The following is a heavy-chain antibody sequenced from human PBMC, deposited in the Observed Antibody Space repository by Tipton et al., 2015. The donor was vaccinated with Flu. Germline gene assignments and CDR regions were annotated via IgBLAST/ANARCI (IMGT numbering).Heavy chain of an antibody. CDR2: ISSSSYI. D-gene: IGHD3-10*01. CDR3: ASGGNYYGSGRGY. V-gene: IGHV3-21*01. Sequence: SLRLSCAASGFTFSSYSMNWVRQAPGKGLEWVSSISSSSYIYYADSVKGRFTISRDNAKNSLYLQMNSLRAEDTAVYYCASGGNYYGSGRGYWGQGTLVTVSS. CDR1: GFTFSSYS. J-gene: IGHJ4*02.